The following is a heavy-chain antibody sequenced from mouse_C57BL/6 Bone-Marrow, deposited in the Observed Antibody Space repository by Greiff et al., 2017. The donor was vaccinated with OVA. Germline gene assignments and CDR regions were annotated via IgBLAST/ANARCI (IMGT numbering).Heavy chain of an antibody. CDR2: IYPGSGST. J-gene: IGHJ3*01. CDR3: ARGWLLRFAY. D-gene: IGHD2-3*01. Sequence: VKLQESGAELVKPGASVKMSCKASGYTFTSYWITWVKQRPGQGLEWIGDIYPGSGSTNYNEKFKSKATLTVDTSSSTAYMQLSSLTSEDSAVYYCARGWLLRFAYWGQGTLVTVSA. CDR1: GYTFTSYW. V-gene: IGHV1-55*01.